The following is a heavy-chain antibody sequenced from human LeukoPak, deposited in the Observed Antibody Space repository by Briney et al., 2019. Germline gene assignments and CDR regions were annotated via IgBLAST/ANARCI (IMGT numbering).Heavy chain of an antibody. CDR3: ARGDSSGWYFAFDI. Sequence: GASVKVSCKASGGTFSSYAISWVRQAPGQGLEWMGWISAYNGNTNYAQKLQGRVTMTTDTSTSTAYMELRSLRSDDTAVYYCARGDSSGWYFAFDIWGQGTMVTVSS. CDR1: GGTFSSYA. D-gene: IGHD6-19*01. J-gene: IGHJ3*02. CDR2: ISAYNGNT. V-gene: IGHV1-18*01.